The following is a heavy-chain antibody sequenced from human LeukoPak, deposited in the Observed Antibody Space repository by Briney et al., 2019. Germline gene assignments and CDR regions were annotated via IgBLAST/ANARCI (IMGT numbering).Heavy chain of an antibody. J-gene: IGHJ3*02. Sequence: AGGSLRLSCAASGFTFSNYWMTWFRQTPGKGLEWVGNIKPDGSEKYYVDSVKGRFTISRDNAKNSLYLQMNSLRAEDTAVYYCAREWNYSNAFDIWGQGTMVTVSS. CDR3: AREWNYSNAFDI. CDR2: IKPDGSEK. V-gene: IGHV3-7*01. CDR1: GFTFSNYW. D-gene: IGHD1-7*01.